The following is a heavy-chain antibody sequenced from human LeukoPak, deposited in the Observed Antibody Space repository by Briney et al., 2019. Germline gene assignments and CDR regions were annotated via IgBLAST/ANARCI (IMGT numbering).Heavy chain of an antibody. CDR2: ISYDGSNK. J-gene: IGHJ4*02. D-gene: IGHD6-6*01. Sequence: GGSLRLSCAASGFTFSSYAMHWVRQAPGKGLEWVAVISYDGSNKCYADSVKGRFTISRDNSKNTLYLQMNSLRAEDTAVYYCASGAARLDYWGQGTLVTVSS. CDR3: ASGAARLDY. V-gene: IGHV3-30*04. CDR1: GFTFSSYA.